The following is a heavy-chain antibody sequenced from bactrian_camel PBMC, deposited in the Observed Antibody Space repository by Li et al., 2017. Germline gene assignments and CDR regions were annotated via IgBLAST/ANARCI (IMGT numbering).Heavy chain of an antibody. J-gene: IGHJ4*01. CDR2: ITNTGTTS. CDR3: TNRIGVHPSY. V-gene: IGHV3S1*01. D-gene: IGHD5*01. CDR1: GFSFSSYW. Sequence: HVQLVESGGGLVQPGGSLRLSCAASGFSFSSYWMYWARQAQGKGLEYVSVITNTGTTSYYADSVKGRFAISRDNAKNTLTLQLNSLATEDSGMYWCTNRIGVHPSYWGQGTQVTVS.